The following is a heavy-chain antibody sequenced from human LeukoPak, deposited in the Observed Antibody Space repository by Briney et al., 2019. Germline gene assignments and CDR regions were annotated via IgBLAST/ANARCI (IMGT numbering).Heavy chain of an antibody. CDR2: INHSGST. CDR3: ARYYYDSGVYYNLDY. CDR1: GGSFSGYY. D-gene: IGHD3-22*01. Sequence: SETLSLTCAVYGGSFSGYYWSWIRQPPGKGLEWIGEINHSGSTNYNPSLKSRVTISVDTSKNQFSLKLSSVTAADTALYYCARYYYDSGVYYNLDYWGQGTLVTVSS. V-gene: IGHV4-34*01. J-gene: IGHJ4*02.